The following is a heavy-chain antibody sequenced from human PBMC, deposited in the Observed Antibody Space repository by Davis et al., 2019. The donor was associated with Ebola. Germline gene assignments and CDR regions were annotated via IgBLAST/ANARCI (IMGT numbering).Heavy chain of an antibody. CDR3: AKQLWFRELWDPFDY. Sequence: GESLKISCAASGFTFSSYAMSWVRQAPGKGLEWVSAISGSGGSTYYADSVKGRFTISRDNSKNTLYLQMNSLRAEDTAVYYCAKQLWFRELWDPFDYWGQGTLVTVSS. CDR1: GFTFSSYA. D-gene: IGHD3-10*01. J-gene: IGHJ4*02. V-gene: IGHV3-23*01. CDR2: ISGSGGST.